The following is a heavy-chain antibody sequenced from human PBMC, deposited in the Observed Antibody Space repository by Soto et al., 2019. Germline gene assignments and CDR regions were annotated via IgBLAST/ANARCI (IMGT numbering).Heavy chain of an antibody. J-gene: IGHJ4*02. V-gene: IGHV3-15*07. CDR1: GFTFSNAW. D-gene: IGHD3-22*01. CDR3: TTVYGTYYYDSSGSQSGL. Sequence: GGSLRLSCAASGFTFSNAWMNWVRQAPGKGLEWVGRIKSKTDGGTTDYAAPVKGRFTISRDDSKNTLYLQMNSLKTEDTAVYYCTTVYGTYYYDSSGSQSGLWGQGTLVTVSS. CDR2: IKSKTDGGTT.